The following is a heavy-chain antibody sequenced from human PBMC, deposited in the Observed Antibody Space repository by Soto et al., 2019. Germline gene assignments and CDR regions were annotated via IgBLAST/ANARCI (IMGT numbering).Heavy chain of an antibody. D-gene: IGHD3-22*01. Sequence: ASVKVSCKASGYTFTGYYMHWVRQAPGQGLERMGWINPNSGGTNYAQKFQGWVTMTRDTSISTAYMELSRLRSDDTAVYYCARDCVSSGYFYGGMDVWGQGTTVTVSS. CDR1: GYTFTGYY. J-gene: IGHJ6*02. CDR2: INPNSGGT. V-gene: IGHV1-2*04. CDR3: ARDCVSSGYFYGGMDV.